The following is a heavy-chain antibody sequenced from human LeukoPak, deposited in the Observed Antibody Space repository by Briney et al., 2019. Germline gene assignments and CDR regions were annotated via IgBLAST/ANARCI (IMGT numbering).Heavy chain of an antibody. D-gene: IGHD6-13*01. J-gene: IGHJ6*03. V-gene: IGHV1-18*01. CDR3: ARVSIAAAGRNLDYYYYYYMDV. Sequence: ASVKVSCKASGYTFTSYGISWVRQAPGQGLEGMGWISAYNGNTNYAQKLQGRVTMTTDTSTSTAYMELRSLRSDDTAVYYCARVSIAAAGRNLDYYYYYYMDVWGKGTTVTISS. CDR2: ISAYNGNT. CDR1: GYTFTSYG.